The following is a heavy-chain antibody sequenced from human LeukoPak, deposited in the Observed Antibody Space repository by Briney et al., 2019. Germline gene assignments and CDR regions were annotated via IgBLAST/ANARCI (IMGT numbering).Heavy chain of an antibody. J-gene: IGHJ4*02. Sequence: GRSLRLSCAASGFTFRNYGMHWVRQAPGKGLEWVARLVYDARSDYANSVKGRFSISRDDSKNTLFLDMSNLRVEDTALYYCARDLSAAFDFWGQGVLVTVSS. V-gene: IGHV3-33*01. CDR3: ARDLSAAFDF. CDR2: LVYDARS. CDR1: GFTFRNYG. D-gene: IGHD6-19*01.